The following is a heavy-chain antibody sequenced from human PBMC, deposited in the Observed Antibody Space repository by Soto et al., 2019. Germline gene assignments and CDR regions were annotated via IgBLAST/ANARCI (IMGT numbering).Heavy chain of an antibody. V-gene: IGHV1-18*01. CDR1: GYTLTSYG. CDR3: ARDLAVYYYDSSGHYSFDY. CDR2: ISAYNGNT. J-gene: IGHJ4*02. D-gene: IGHD3-22*01. Sequence: ASVKVSCKASGYTLTSYGISWVRQAPGQGLEWMGWISAYNGNTNYAQKLQGRVTMTTDTSTSTAYMELRSLRSDDTAVYYCARDLAVYYYDSSGHYSFDYWGQGTLVTVSS.